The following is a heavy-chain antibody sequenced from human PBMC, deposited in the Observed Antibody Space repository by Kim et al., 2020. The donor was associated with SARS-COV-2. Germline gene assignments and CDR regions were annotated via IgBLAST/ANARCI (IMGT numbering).Heavy chain of an antibody. D-gene: IGHD3-22*01. CDR2: INHSGST. CDR3: ARGSAGITMIVVVGAYYYYGMAV. J-gene: IGHJ6*02. CDR1: GGSFSGYY. Sequence: SETLSLTCAVYGGSFSGYYWSWIRQPPGKGLEWIGEINHSGSTNYNPSLKSRVTISVDTSKNQFSLKLSSVTAADTAVYYCARGSAGITMIVVVGAYYYYGMAVWGQGTTVTVSS. V-gene: IGHV4-34*01.